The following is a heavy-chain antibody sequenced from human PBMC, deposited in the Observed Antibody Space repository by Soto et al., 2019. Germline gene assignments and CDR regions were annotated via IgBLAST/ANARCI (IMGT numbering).Heavy chain of an antibody. D-gene: IGHD3-10*01. J-gene: IGHJ4*02. CDR1: GGTFSSYA. CDR3: ARGAYNYGSGSYFTSFDY. V-gene: IGHV1-69*06. CDR2: IIPIFGTA. Sequence: QVQLVQSGAEVKKPGSSVKVSCKASGGTFSSYAISWVRQAPGQGLEWMGGIIPIFGTANYAQKFQGRVTITADKSRSTAYMELSSLRSEDTAVYYCARGAYNYGSGSYFTSFDYWGQGTLVTVSS.